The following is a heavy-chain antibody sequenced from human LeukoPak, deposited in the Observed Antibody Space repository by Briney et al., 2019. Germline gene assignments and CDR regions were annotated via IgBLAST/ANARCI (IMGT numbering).Heavy chain of an antibody. D-gene: IGHD2-15*01. V-gene: IGHV3-66*02. Sequence: GGSPRLSCAASGFTVSSYYMSWVRQAPGKGLERVSTIYSGRSTYYPDSLKGRFTISRDDSKNTVYLQMNSLRGEDTAVYYCARGPPQDRIYYYYMDVWGKGTTVTVSS. CDR3: ARGPPQDRIYYYYMDV. CDR1: GFTVSSYY. CDR2: IYSGRST. J-gene: IGHJ6*03.